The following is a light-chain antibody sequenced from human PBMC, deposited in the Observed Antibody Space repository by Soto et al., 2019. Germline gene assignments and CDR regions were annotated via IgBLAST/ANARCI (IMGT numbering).Light chain of an antibody. CDR1: NSNIGNNY. CDR2: ENN. J-gene: IGLJ3*02. V-gene: IGLV1-51*02. Sequence: QSVLTQPPSMSAAPGQKVTISCSGSNSNIGNNYVSWYQQLPGTAPKLLIYENNKRPSGISDRFSGSKSGTSATLGITGLQTGDEADYYCGSWDSSLTGNLFGGGTQLTVL. CDR3: GSWDSSLTGNL.